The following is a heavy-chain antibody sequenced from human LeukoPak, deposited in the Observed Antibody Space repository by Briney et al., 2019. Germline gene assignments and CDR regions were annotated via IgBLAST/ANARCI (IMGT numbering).Heavy chain of an antibody. J-gene: IGHJ4*02. CDR1: GYSFTSYW. V-gene: IGHV5-51*01. D-gene: IGHD3-22*01. CDR3: ARRGYYDSSGYNY. Sequence: GESLQISCQGSGYSFTSYWIGWVRQMPGKGLEWMGIIYPGDSDTRYSPSFQGQVTISADKSISTAYLQWSSLKASDTAMYYCARRGYYDSSGYNYWGQGTLVTVSS. CDR2: IYPGDSDT.